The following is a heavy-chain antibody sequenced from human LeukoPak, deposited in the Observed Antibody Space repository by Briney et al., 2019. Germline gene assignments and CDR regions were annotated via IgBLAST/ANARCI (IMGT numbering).Heavy chain of an antibody. J-gene: IGHJ4*02. Sequence: ASVKVSCKASGYTFTSYGISWVRQAPGQGLEWMGWISAYNGNTNYAQKLQGRVTMTTDTSTSTAYMELRSLRSDDTAVYYCARDWARYYDSSGYYEPPDYWGQGTLVTVSS. CDR3: ARDWARYYDSSGYYEPPDY. D-gene: IGHD3-22*01. V-gene: IGHV1-18*01. CDR2: ISAYNGNT. CDR1: GYTFTSYG.